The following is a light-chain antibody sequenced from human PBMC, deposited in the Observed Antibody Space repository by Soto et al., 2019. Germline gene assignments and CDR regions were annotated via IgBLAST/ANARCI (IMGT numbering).Light chain of an antibody. J-gene: IGKJ4*01. CDR3: QQYDNWPLT. Sequence: IVLTQSPGTLSLSPGERATLSCRASQSVSSNLAWYQQKPGQAPRFLIYGASTRATGIPARFSGSGSGTEFTLTISSLQSEDFAVYYCQQYDNWPLTFGGGTKVDIK. CDR2: GAS. CDR1: QSVSSN. V-gene: IGKV3-15*01.